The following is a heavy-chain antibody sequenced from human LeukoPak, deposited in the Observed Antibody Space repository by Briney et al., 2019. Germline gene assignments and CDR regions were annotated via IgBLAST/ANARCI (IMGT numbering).Heavy chain of an antibody. V-gene: IGHV3-23*01. CDR1: GFTFSSYA. CDR3: AKVTHYDSSGYYVFDY. D-gene: IGHD3-22*01. J-gene: IGHJ4*02. CDR2: ISGSGGST. Sequence: GGSLRLSCAASGFTFSSYAMSWVRQAPGKGLEWVSAISGSGGSTYYADSVKGRFTIFRENSKNTLYLQMNSLRAEDTAVYYCAKVTHYDSSGYYVFDYWGQGNLVTVSS.